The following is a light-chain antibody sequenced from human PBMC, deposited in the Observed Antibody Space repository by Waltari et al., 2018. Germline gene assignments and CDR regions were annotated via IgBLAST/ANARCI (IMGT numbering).Light chain of an antibody. CDR2: EVN. J-gene: IGLJ2*01. CDR1: RSAVWGYNY. Sequence: QSALTQPPSASGSPVQSVTISCTATRSAVWGYNYVPWDQRHPGKAPKLMIYEVNKRPSGVPDRFSGSKSGNTASLTVSGLQAEDEAAYYCSSYAGSNNLVFGGGTKLTVL. V-gene: IGLV2-8*01. CDR3: SSYAGSNNLV.